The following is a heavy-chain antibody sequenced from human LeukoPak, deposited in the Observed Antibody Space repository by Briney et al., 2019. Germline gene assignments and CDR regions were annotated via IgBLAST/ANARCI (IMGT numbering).Heavy chain of an antibody. V-gene: IGHV3-20*04. Sequence: PGGSLRLSCAASGFTFDDYAMSWVRQAPGKGLEWISGINWNGGSTGYADSVKGRFTISRDNAKNSLYLQMNSLRAEDTALYYCARDPPIAAAGTEDYWGQGTLVTVSS. J-gene: IGHJ4*02. D-gene: IGHD6-13*01. CDR1: GFTFDDYA. CDR3: ARDPPIAAAGTEDY. CDR2: INWNGGST.